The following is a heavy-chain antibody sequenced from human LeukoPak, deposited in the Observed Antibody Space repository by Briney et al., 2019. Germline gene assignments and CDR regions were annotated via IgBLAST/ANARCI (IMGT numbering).Heavy chain of an antibody. CDR2: ISSDGDTL. V-gene: IGHV3-11*01. Sequence: PGGSLRLSCAAPGLKYHTFYMIGVRQAPGKGLEWVSYISSDGDTLYYADSVKGRFTISRDNAKNSLYLQMHSLRAEDTAVYYCARAPGLYDYVWASYRYTGKGYYFDYWGQGILVTVSS. CDR3: ARAPGLYDYVWASYRYTGKGYYFDY. J-gene: IGHJ4*02. CDR1: GLKYHTFY. D-gene: IGHD3-16*02.